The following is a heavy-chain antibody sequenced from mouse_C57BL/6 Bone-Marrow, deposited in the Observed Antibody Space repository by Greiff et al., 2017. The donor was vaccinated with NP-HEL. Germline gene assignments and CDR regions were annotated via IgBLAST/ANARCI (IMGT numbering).Heavy chain of an antibody. CDR2: FHPYNDDT. Sequence: QVQLQQSGAELVKPGASVKMSCKASGYTFTTYPIEWVKQSHGQCLEWIGNFHPYNDDTKYNEKFKGKATLTVEKSSSTVYLDLSRLTSDDSAVYDCARRSNFYYAIAYWGQGTSVTVSS. V-gene: IGHV1-47*01. D-gene: IGHD1-1*01. CDR3: ARRSNFYYAIAY. CDR1: GYTFTTYP. J-gene: IGHJ4*01.